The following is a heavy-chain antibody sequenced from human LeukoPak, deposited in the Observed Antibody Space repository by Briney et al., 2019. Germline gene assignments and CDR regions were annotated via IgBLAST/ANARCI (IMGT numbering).Heavy chain of an antibody. CDR2: IYYSGST. CDR3: ARVKYGDYLTAPFQH. J-gene: IGHJ1*01. V-gene: IGHV4-39*01. Sequence: SETLSLTCTVSGGSISSSSYYWGWIRQPPGKGLEWIGSIYYSGSTYYNPSLKSRVTISVDTSKNQFSLKLSSVTAADTAVYYCARVKYGDYLTAPFQHWGQGTLVTVSS. CDR1: GGSISSSSYY. D-gene: IGHD4-17*01.